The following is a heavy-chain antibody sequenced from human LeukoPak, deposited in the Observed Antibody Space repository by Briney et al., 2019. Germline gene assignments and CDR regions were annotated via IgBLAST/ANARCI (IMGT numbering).Heavy chain of an antibody. CDR2: IRGSGGST. J-gene: IGHJ3*02. D-gene: IGHD3-22*01. V-gene: IGHV3-23*01. CDR1: GLTFSSYA. Sequence: GASLRLSCAASGLTFSSYAMSWVRQAPGKGLEWVSTIRGSGGSTYYADSVKGRFTISRDNSKNTLYLQMNSLRAEDTAVYCCARDFYDSSGYTGAFDIWGQGTMVTVSS. CDR3: ARDFYDSSGYTGAFDI.